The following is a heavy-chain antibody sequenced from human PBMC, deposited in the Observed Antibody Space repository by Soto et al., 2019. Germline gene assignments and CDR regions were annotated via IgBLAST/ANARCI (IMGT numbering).Heavy chain of an antibody. CDR3: AREKLDYGDYHGVCALDI. V-gene: IGHV4-31*03. D-gene: IGHD4-17*01. J-gene: IGHJ3*02. Sequence: PSETLSLTCTVSGGSISSGGYYWSWIRQHPGKGLEWIGYIYYSGSTYYNPSLKSRVTISVDTSKNQFSLKLSSVTAADTAVYYCAREKLDYGDYHGVCALDIWGQGTMVTVSS. CDR2: IYYSGST. CDR1: GGSISSGGYY.